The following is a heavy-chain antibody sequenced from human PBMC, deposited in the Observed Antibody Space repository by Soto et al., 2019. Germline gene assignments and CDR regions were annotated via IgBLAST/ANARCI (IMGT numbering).Heavy chain of an antibody. Sequence: SETLSLTCTVSGGSISSGDYYWSWIRQPPGKGLEWIGYIYYSGSTYYNPSLKGRVTISVDTSKNQFSLKLSSVTAADTAVYYCASDYCSGGSCYSNYWGQGTLVTVSS. CDR1: GGSISSGDYY. CDR2: IYYSGST. CDR3: ASDYCSGGSCYSNY. J-gene: IGHJ4*02. D-gene: IGHD2-15*01. V-gene: IGHV4-30-4*01.